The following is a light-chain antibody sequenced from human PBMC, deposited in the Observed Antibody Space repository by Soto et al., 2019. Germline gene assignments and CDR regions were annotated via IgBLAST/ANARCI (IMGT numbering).Light chain of an antibody. V-gene: IGLV2-14*01. J-gene: IGLJ2*01. CDR1: SSDVGGYNY. Sequence: QSALTQPASVSGSPGQSITISCTGTSSDVGGYNYVSWYQQHPGKAPKLMICDVSNRPSGVSNRFSGSKSGNTASLTISGLQAEDEAEYYCSSYTSSSTLVVFGGGTKLTVL. CDR3: SSYTSSSTLVV. CDR2: DVS.